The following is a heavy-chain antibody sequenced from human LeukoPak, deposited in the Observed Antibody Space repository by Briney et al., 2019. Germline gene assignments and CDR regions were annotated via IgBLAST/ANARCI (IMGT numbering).Heavy chain of an antibody. CDR2: ISGSGGST. CDR1: GFTFSSYA. CDR3: VKGESGYYPPEYYFDY. J-gene: IGHJ4*02. D-gene: IGHD3-22*01. Sequence: PGGSLRLSCAASGFTFSSYAMSWVRQAPGKGLEWVSAISGSGGSTYYADSVKGRFTISRDNSKNTLYLQMNSLRAEDTAVYYCVKGESGYYPPEYYFDYWGQGTLVTVSS. V-gene: IGHV3-23*01.